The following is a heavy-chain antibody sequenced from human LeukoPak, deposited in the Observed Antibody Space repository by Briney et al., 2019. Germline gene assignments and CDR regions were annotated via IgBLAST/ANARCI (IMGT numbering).Heavy chain of an antibody. CDR3: ARGAGVATRYYYYTDV. CDR2: INPNSGGT. V-gene: IGHV1-2*02. D-gene: IGHD5-12*01. J-gene: IGHJ6*03. CDR1: GYTFTGYY. Sequence: ASVKVSCKASGYTFTGYYMHWVRQAPGQGLEWMGWINPNSGGTNYAQKFQGRVTMTRDTSISTAYMELSRLRSDDTAVYYCARGAGVATRYYYYTDVWGKGTTVSVSS.